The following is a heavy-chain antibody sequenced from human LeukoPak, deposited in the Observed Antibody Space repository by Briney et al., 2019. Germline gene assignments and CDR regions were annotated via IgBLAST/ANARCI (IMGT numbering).Heavy chain of an antibody. V-gene: IGHV4-39*01. Sequence: PSEALSLTCTVSGGSISSSSYYWGWIRQPPGKGLEWIGSIYYSGRTYYNPSLKSRVTISVDTSKNQFSLKLSSVTAADTAVYYCARIYASGTYYLIDYWRQGTLVTVSS. D-gene: IGHD3-10*01. CDR2: IYYSGRT. CDR3: ARIYASGTYYLIDY. J-gene: IGHJ4*02. CDR1: GGSISSSSYY.